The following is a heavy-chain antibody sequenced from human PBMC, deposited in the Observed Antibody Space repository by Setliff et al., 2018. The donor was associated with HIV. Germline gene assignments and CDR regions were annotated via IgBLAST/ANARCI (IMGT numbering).Heavy chain of an antibody. V-gene: IGHV4-4*08. CDR2: IYTSGST. CDR3: ATLSGDYYYFDY. CDR1: GGSISSYY. J-gene: IGHJ4*02. D-gene: IGHD2-21*02. Sequence: PSETLSLTCTVSGGSISSYYWSWIRQPPGKGLEWIGYIYTSGSTNYNPPLKSRVTISLDTSKNQFSLKLTSVTAADSAAYYCATLSGDYYYFDYWGQGTLVTVSS.